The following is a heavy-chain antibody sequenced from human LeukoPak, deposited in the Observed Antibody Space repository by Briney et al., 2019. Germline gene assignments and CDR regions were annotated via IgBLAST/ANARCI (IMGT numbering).Heavy chain of an antibody. Sequence: ASVKVSCKASGYTFSDYYIQWVRQTPGQGLEWVGWINPTTGVTKYAQKLQGRVTVTRDTSISTAYMELTRLTSDDTAMYYCARDGSGYYGDSYFDWGQGTLVTVSS. J-gene: IGHJ4*02. D-gene: IGHD3-10*01. CDR1: GYTFSDYY. V-gene: IGHV1-2*02. CDR2: INPTTGVT. CDR3: ARDGSGYYGDSYFD.